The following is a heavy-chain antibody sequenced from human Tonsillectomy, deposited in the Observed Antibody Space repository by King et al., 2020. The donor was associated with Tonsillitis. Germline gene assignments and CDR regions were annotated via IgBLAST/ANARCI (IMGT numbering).Heavy chain of an antibody. CDR3: ARGRESVTTYIDS. V-gene: IGHV1-8*01. CDR1: GYSFSSYD. J-gene: IGHJ5*01. CDR2: MNPNNGNT. D-gene: IGHD4-17*01. Sequence: VQLVESGAEVKKPGASVKVSCTSSGYSFSSYDINWVRQATGQGLEWMGWMNPNNGNTGYAQKFQGRVTMTRNTSISTAYMELSSLRSEDTAVYYCARGRESVTTYIDSWGQGTLVTVSS.